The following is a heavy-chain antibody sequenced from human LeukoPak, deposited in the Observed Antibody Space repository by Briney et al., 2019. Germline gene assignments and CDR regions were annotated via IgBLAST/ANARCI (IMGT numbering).Heavy chain of an antibody. V-gene: IGHV3-30*04. CDR3: ARDSAHKYYYDSSGYGWFDP. Sequence: GGSLRLSCAASGFTFSSYAMHWVRQAPGKGLEWVAVISYDGSNKYYADSVKGRFTISRDNSKNTLYLQMNSLRAEDTAVYYCARDSAHKYYYDSSGYGWFDPWGQGTLVTVSS. J-gene: IGHJ5*02. CDR2: ISYDGSNK. CDR1: GFTFSSYA. D-gene: IGHD3-22*01.